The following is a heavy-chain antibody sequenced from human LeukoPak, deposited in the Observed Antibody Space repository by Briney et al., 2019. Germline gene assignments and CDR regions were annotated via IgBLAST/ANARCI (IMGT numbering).Heavy chain of an antibody. Sequence: HRGGSLRLSCAACGFTFSSCDMQGLRQAPGKGVVGVGVISYDGSNKYCAAPVRVRVTISRYNSKNTLYLQRNSLRAKDTAVYYCARRYYYDSSGYYHYYFDYRGQGTLVTVSS. CDR2: ISYDGSNK. D-gene: IGHD3-22*01. CDR1: GFTFSSCD. V-gene: IGHV3-30-3*01. CDR3: ARRYYYDSSGYYHYYFDY. J-gene: IGHJ4*02.